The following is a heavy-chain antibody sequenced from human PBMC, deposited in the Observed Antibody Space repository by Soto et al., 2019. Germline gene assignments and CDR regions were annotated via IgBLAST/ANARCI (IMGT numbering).Heavy chain of an antibody. CDR3: AKARTTDVYYYYGMDV. Sequence: GGSLRLSCAASGFTFSSYAMSWVRQAPGKGLEWVSAISGSGGSTYYADSVKGRFTISRDNSRNTLYLQMNSLRAEDTAVYYCAKARTTDVYYYYGMDVWGQGTTVTVSS. D-gene: IGHD4-17*01. V-gene: IGHV3-23*01. CDR2: ISGSGGST. CDR1: GFTFSSYA. J-gene: IGHJ6*02.